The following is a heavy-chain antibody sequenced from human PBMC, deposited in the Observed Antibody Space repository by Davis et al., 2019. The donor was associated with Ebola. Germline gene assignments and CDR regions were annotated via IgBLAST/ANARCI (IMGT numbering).Heavy chain of an antibody. V-gene: IGHV3-21*01. J-gene: IGHJ6*02. D-gene: IGHD2-2*01. CDR3: ARDREDIVVVPAAYGMDV. CDR2: ISSSSSYI. CDR1: GFTFSSYS. Sequence: PGGSLRLSCAASGFTFSSYSMNWVRQAPGKGLEWVSSISSSSSYIYYADSVKGRFTISRDNAKNSLYLQMNSLRAEDTAVYYCARDREDIVVVPAAYGMDVWGQGTTVTVSS.